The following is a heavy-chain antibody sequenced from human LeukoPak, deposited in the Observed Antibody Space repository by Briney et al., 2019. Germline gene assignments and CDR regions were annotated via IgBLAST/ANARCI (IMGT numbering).Heavy chain of an antibody. CDR2: INPNSGGT. Sequence: GASVKVSCKAAGYTFTGYYMFWVRQAPGQGLEWMGRINPNSGGTNYAQKFQGRVTMTRDTSISTAYMELSRLRSDDTAVYYCAREGLLWFGNYYFDYWGQGTLVTVSS. D-gene: IGHD3-10*01. CDR3: AREGLLWFGNYYFDY. J-gene: IGHJ4*02. V-gene: IGHV1-2*06. CDR1: GYTFTGYY.